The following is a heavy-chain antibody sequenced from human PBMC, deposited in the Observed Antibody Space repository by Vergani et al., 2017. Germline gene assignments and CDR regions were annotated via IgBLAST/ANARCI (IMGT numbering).Heavy chain of an antibody. J-gene: IGHJ3*02. CDR3: ARDQTGIGVAGNAFDI. Sequence: QVQLQESGPGLVKPSETLSLTCTVSGGSISSYYWSWIRQPPGKGLEWIGYIYYNGSTNYNPSLKSRVTISVDTSKNQFSLKLSSVTAADTAVYYCARDQTGIGVAGNAFDIWGQGTMVTVSA. CDR2: IYYNGST. CDR1: GGSISSYY. V-gene: IGHV4-59*01. D-gene: IGHD6-19*01.